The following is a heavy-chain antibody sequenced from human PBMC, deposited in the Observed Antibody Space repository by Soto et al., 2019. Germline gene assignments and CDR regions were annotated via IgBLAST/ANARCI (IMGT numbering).Heavy chain of an antibody. Sequence: GGSLRLSCAASGFTFSSYAMSWVRQAPGKGLEWVSAISGSGGSTYYADSVKGGFTISRDNSKNTLYLQMNSLRAEDTAVYYCAKEFKQQLADYYYYYMDVWGKGTTVTVSS. V-gene: IGHV3-23*01. CDR3: AKEFKQQLADYYYYYMDV. D-gene: IGHD6-13*01. CDR2: ISGSGGST. J-gene: IGHJ6*03. CDR1: GFTFSSYA.